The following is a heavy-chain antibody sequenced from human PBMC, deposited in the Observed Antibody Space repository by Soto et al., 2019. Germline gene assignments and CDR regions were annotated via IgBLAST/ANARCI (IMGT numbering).Heavy chain of an antibody. CDR1: GYTFTSYG. D-gene: IGHD3-16*01. Sequence: ASVKVSCKASGYTFTSYGISWVRQAPGQGLEWMGWINGYNGNTNHAQKLQGRVTMSTDTSTSTAYMELRSLRSDDSAVYYCARMGDVPYYYYGMDVWGPGTTVTVSS. CDR3: ARMGDVPYYYYGMDV. J-gene: IGHJ6*02. CDR2: INGYNGNT. V-gene: IGHV1-18*01.